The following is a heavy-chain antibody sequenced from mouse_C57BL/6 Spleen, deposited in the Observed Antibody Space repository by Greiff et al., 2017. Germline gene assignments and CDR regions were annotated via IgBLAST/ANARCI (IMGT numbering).Heavy chain of an antibody. D-gene: IGHD1-1*01. J-gene: IGHJ3*01. CDR2: IDPNSGGT. CDR1: GYTFTSYW. V-gene: IGHV1-72*01. CDR3: ARADYFCSSYTFAY. Sequence: QVQLQQSGAELVKPGASVKLSCKASGYTFTSYWMHWVKQRPGRGLEWIGRIDPNSGGTKYNEKFKGKATMTVDKASSQAYMQLSSLTSEDTAVYYCARADYFCSSYTFAYWGQGTLVTVSA.